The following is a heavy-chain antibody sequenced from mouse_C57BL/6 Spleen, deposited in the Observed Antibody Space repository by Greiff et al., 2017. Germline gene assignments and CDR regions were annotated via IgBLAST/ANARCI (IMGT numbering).Heavy chain of an antibody. V-gene: IGHV5-12*01. CDR1: GFTFSDYY. CDR3: AIRTGHGGLYFDY. J-gene: IGHJ2*01. Sequence: EVKLVESGGGLVQPGGSLKLSCAASGFTFSDYYMYWVRQTPEKRLEWVAYISNGGGSTYYPDTVKGRFTISRDNAKNTLDLQMSRLKSEDTAMYYCAIRTGHGGLYFDYWGQGTTLTVSS. CDR2: ISNGGGST. D-gene: IGHD4-1*01.